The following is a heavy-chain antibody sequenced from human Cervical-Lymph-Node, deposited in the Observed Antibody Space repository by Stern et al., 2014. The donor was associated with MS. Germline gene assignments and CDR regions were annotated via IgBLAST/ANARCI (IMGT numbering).Heavy chain of an antibody. D-gene: IGHD2-2*01. CDR3: ARVGGYCISTSCYADY. Sequence: VQLVESGAEVKKPGSSVKVSCKASGGTFSSYAISWLRQAPGQGLEWMGGTIPIFGTANYAQTCQGGGKITTDVSTCTASIELSSLRSEDTAVYYCARVGGYCISTSCYADYWGQGTLVPVSS. CDR2: TIPIFGTA. J-gene: IGHJ4*02. CDR1: GGTFSSYA. V-gene: IGHV1-69*01.